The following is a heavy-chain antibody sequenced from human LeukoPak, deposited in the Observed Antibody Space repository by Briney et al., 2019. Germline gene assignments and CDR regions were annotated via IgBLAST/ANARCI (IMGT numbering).Heavy chain of an antibody. J-gene: IGHJ4*02. D-gene: IGHD2-21*02. CDR2: IYYSGST. CDR3: ARVRGDSPYSFDY. CDR1: GGSISSFSYY. Sequence: SETLSLTCTVSGGSISSFSYYWGWIRQPPGRGLEWIGTIYYSGSTYYNPSLKNRVTISTDTSKNQFSLNLRSVTAADTAVYYCARVRGDSPYSFDYWGQGTLVTVSS. V-gene: IGHV4-39*07.